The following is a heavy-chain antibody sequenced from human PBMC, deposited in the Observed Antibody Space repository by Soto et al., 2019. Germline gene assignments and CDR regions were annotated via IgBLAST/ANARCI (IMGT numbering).Heavy chain of an antibody. Sequence: QVQLVQSGAEVKKPGSSVKVSCKASAGTFSSYAISWVRQAPGQGLEWMGGIIPIFGTANYAQKFQGRVTITADESTSTAYVELSSLRSEDTAVYYCAGDNVIDGSYGRCWFDAWGQGTLVTVSS. D-gene: IGHD1-26*01. CDR1: AGTFSSYA. CDR3: AGDNVIDGSYGRCWFDA. V-gene: IGHV1-69*12. J-gene: IGHJ5*02. CDR2: IIPIFGTA.